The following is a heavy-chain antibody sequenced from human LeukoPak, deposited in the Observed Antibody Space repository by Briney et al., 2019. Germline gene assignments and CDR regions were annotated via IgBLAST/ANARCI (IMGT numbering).Heavy chain of an antibody. CDR1: GGSFSGYY. Sequence: SETLSLTCDVYGGSFSGYYWTWIRQPPGKGLEWIGEINHSGSGNYNSSLKSRVTISVDTSKNQFSLKVSSVTAADTAVYYCARLGSMVRGVIIPNWFDPWGQGTLVTVSS. CDR2: INHSGSG. J-gene: IGHJ5*02. D-gene: IGHD3-10*01. CDR3: ARLGSMVRGVIIPNWFDP. V-gene: IGHV4-34*01.